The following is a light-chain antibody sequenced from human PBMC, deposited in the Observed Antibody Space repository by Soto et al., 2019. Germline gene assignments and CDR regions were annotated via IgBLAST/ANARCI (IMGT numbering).Light chain of an antibody. Sequence: QSALTQPASVSGSPGQSITISCTGTSSDVGGYNYVSWYQQHPSKAPKLMIYDVSNRPSGVSNRFSGSKSGNTASLTISGLQAEDEADYYFSSYTSSSTVYVVFGGGTNLTVL. J-gene: IGLJ2*01. CDR2: DVS. V-gene: IGLV2-14*01. CDR1: SSDVGGYNY. CDR3: SSYTSSSTVYVV.